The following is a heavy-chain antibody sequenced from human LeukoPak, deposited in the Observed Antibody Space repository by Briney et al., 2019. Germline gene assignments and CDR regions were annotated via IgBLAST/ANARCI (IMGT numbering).Heavy chain of an antibody. CDR2: ISWDGGST. Sequence: PGGSLRLSCAASGFTFDDYAMHWVRQAPGKGLEWVSLISWDGGSTYYADSVKGRFTISRDNSKNSLYLQMNSLRAEDTALYYCAKSPQARFGELFPPDYWGQGTLVTVSS. CDR1: GFTFDDYA. CDR3: AKSPQARFGELFPPDY. D-gene: IGHD3-10*01. V-gene: IGHV3-43D*03. J-gene: IGHJ4*02.